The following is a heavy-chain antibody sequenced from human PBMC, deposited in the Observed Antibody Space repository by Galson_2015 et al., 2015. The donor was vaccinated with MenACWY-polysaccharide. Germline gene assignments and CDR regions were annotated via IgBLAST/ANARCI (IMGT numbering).Heavy chain of an antibody. D-gene: IGHD3-3*01. CDR1: GFTFSSYA. V-gene: IGHV3-23*01. CDR2: ISGSGGST. J-gene: IGHJ6*02. Sequence: SLRLSCAASGFTFSSYAMSWVRQAPGKGLEWVSAISGSGGSTYYADSVKGRFTISRDNSKNTLYLQMNSLRAEDTAVYYCARRPHYDFWSGPPGMDVWGQGTTVTVSS. CDR3: ARRPHYDFWSGPPGMDV.